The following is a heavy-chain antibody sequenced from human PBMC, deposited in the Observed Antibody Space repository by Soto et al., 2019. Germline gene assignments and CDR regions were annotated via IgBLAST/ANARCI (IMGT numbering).Heavy chain of an antibody. V-gene: IGHV3-23*01. D-gene: IGHD6-13*01. J-gene: IGHJ4*02. CDR1: GFTFSNYA. CDR3: AKDQGSSWYEIDY. Sequence: ELQLLESGGCLVQPGGSLRLSCAASGFTFSNYAVTWVRQAPGKGLEWVSTISGSGGSTYYADSVKGRFTISRDNSKNTLYLQMNSLRAEDTAGDYCAKDQGSSWYEIDYGGQGTLVTVSS. CDR2: ISGSGGST.